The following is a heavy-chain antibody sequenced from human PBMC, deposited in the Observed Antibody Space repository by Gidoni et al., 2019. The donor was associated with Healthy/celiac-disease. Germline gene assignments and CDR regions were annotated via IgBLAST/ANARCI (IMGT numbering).Heavy chain of an antibody. CDR2: IKSKTDGGTT. CDR1: GFTFSNAW. Sequence: EVQLVESGGGLVKPGGSLRLSCAAAGFTFSNAWMSWVRQAPGKGLEWVCRIKSKTDGGTTDYAAPVKGRFTISRDDSKNTLYLQMNSLKTEDTAVYYCTTDYYDSSGTYYFDYWGQGTLVTVSS. CDR3: TTDYYDSSGTYYFDY. D-gene: IGHD3-22*01. V-gene: IGHV3-15*01. J-gene: IGHJ4*02.